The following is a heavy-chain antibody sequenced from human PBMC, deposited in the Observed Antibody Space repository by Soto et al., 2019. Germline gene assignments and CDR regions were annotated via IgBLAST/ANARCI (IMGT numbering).Heavy chain of an antibody. J-gene: IGHJ4*02. CDR3: ARHIDY. V-gene: IGHV4-59*08. CDR2: LYYGGST. CDR1: GDSISSFY. Sequence: PSETLSLTCAVSGDSISSFYCMWIRQPPGKGLESIGYLYYGGSTYYNPSLKSRVTISVDTSKNQFSLKLSSVTAADTAVYYCARHIDYWGQGTLVTVSS.